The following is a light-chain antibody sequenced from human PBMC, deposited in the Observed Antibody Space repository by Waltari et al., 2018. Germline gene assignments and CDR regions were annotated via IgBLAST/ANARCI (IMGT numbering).Light chain of an antibody. V-gene: IGLV2-14*03. CDR1: SSDVGGYDY. J-gene: IGLJ3*02. CDR3: FSYSRSSTWV. Sequence: QSALTQPASVSGSPGQSITISCTGTSSDVGGYDYVAWYQQHPGKAPQLLIYDVTKRPSVLPNLFSGSKSADAASLTISGLQAEDEADYYCFSYSRSSTWVFGEGTKLTVL. CDR2: DVT.